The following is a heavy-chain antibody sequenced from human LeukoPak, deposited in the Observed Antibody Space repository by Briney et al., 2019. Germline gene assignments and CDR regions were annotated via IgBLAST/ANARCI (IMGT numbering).Heavy chain of an antibody. V-gene: IGHV3-7*03. J-gene: IGHJ4*02. CDR3: ARVAGYCSSTSCYNPYDY. CDR1: GFTFSRFW. CDR2: IKQDGSEK. D-gene: IGHD2-2*02. Sequence: GGSLRLSCAASGFTFSRFWMSWVRQAPGKGLEWVANIKQDGSEKYYVDSVKGRFTISRDNAKNSLYLQMNSLRAEDTAVYYCARVAGYCSSTSCYNPYDYWGQGTLVTVSS.